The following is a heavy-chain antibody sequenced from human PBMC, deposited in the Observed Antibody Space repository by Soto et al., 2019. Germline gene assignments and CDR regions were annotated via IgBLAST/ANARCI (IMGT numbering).Heavy chain of an antibody. J-gene: IGHJ4*02. D-gene: IGHD3-10*01. CDR2: ISGDGINT. Sequence: QIQLVESGGGVVQPGRSLRLSCAASGFNFGFFGMHWVRQAPGKGLEWVAFISGDGINTHYADSVRGRFTLSRDYSKKTMYLQMDTLREDHTALYYCARGNLSFDFDSWGQGTLVTVSS. V-gene: IGHV3-30*03. CDR3: ARGNLSFDFDS. CDR1: GFNFGFFG.